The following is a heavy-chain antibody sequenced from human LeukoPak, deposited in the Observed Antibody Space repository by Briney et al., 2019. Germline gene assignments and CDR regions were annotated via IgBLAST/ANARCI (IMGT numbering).Heavy chain of an antibody. Sequence: GGSLRLSCAASGFTFSTYAMSWVRQAPGKGLEWVSGISGSGGSAYYADSVKGRFTTSRDNSKNTLYLQMNSLRAEDTAVYYCVKRLWFGESKTFDIWGQGTMVTVSS. J-gene: IGHJ3*02. V-gene: IGHV3-23*01. D-gene: IGHD3-10*01. CDR1: GFTFSTYA. CDR3: VKRLWFGESKTFDI. CDR2: ISGSGGSA.